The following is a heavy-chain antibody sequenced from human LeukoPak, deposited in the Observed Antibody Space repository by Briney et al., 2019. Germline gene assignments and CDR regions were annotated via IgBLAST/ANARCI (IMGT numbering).Heavy chain of an antibody. CDR3: ARDLVLRQRLFYMDV. V-gene: IGHV4-39*07. D-gene: IGHD6-25*01. CDR1: GGSISSSSYY. Sequence: PSETLSLTCTVSGGSISSSSYYWGWIRQPPGNGLEWIGSIYYSGSTYYNPSLKSRVTISVDTSKNQFSLKLSSVTAADTAVYYCARDLVLRQRLFYMDVWGKGTTVTVSS. CDR2: IYYSGST. J-gene: IGHJ6*03.